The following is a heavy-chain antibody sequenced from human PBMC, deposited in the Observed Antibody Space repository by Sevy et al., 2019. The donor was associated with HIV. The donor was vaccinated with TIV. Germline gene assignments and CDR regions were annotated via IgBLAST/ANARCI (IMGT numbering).Heavy chain of an antibody. D-gene: IGHD7-27*01. CDR3: AKFAGDFPHFDF. J-gene: IGHJ4*02. CDR2: ISDTGTST. Sequence: GGSLRLSCTASGFPFSSYEMNWVRQAPGKGLEWVSAISDTGTSTYYTDSVEGRFTISRDNSKSTVYLHMNSLRAEDTALYYCAKFAGDFPHFDFWGQGTLVTVSS. V-gene: IGHV3-23*01. CDR1: GFPFSSYE.